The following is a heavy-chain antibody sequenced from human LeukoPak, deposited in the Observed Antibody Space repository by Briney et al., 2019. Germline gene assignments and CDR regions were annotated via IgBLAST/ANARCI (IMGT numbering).Heavy chain of an antibody. D-gene: IGHD3-3*01. Sequence: GSLRLSCAASGFTFSSYEMNWVRQAPGKGLEWVSYISSSGIINYADSVKGRFTISRDNAKNSLYLQMNSLRAEDTAVYYCAKGVSAYDFWSGRLFAYWGQGALVTVSS. CDR1: GFTFSSYE. V-gene: IGHV3-48*03. CDR3: AKGVSAYDFWSGRLFAY. CDR2: ISSSGII. J-gene: IGHJ4*02.